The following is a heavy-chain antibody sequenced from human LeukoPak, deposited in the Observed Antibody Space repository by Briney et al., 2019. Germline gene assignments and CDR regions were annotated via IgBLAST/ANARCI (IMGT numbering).Heavy chain of an antibody. CDR1: GGTFSTYA. D-gene: IGHD1-7*01. CDR3: ARDNYAGANWFDP. J-gene: IGHJ5*02. Sequence: SVKVSCKASGGTFSTYAISWVRQAPGQGLEWMGGIIPIFGTANYAQKFQGRVTITTDESTSTAYMELSSLRSEDTAVYYCARDNYAGANWFDPWGQGTLVTVSS. V-gene: IGHV1-69*05. CDR2: IIPIFGTA.